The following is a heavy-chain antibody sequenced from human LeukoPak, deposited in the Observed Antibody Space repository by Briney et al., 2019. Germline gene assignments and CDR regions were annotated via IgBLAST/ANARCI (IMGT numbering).Heavy chain of an antibody. J-gene: IGHJ6*03. CDR2: INGSGGSR. Sequence: GGSLRLSCAASGFTFGSYAMSWGRQAAGKGLEWVSDINGSGGSRYYADSVKGRFTISRDNSKNTLYLQMNSLRAEDTAVYCCAKSGGSGSYYNYPYYYYYYMDVWGKGTTVTISS. V-gene: IGHV3-23*01. CDR3: AKSGGSGSYYNYPYYYYYYMDV. CDR1: GFTFGSYA. D-gene: IGHD3-10*01.